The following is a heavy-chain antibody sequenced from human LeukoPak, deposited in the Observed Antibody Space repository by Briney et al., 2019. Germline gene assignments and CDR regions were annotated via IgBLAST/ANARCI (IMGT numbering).Heavy chain of an antibody. J-gene: IGHJ4*02. CDR1: GFTFSSYS. CDR2: ISGSGGST. D-gene: IGHD2-2*01. CDR3: AKDPGYQVVYCFDY. V-gene: IGHV3-23*01. Sequence: GGSLRLSCAASGFTFSSYSMSWVRQAPGKGLEWVSGISGSGGSTDYANSVKGRFTISRDNSENTLYLQMNSLRVEDTAVYYCAKDPGYQVVYCFDYWGQGTLVTVSS.